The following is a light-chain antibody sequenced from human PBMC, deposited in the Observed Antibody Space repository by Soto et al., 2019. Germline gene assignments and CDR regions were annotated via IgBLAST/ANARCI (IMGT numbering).Light chain of an antibody. Sequence: DIQMTQSPSSLSAAAGDRVTITCRASQSITNYLNWYQNRPGEAPKLLIFGASSLQRVVPSRFSGSGSGTEFTLTIGSLQSEDFATYYCQQTYSPPPTFGPGTKVEI. CDR3: QQTYSPPPT. V-gene: IGKV1-39*01. J-gene: IGKJ1*01. CDR2: GAS. CDR1: QSITNY.